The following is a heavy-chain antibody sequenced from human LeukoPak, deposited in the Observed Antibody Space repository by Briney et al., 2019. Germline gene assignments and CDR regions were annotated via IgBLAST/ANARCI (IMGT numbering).Heavy chain of an antibody. J-gene: IGHJ4*02. CDR3: ARDEGYYFDY. CDR2: INSDGSTT. Sequence: GGSLRLSCAASGFPFRSHWVHWVRQAPGRGLVWVSRINSDGSTTSYADYVKGRFTISRDNAKNTLYLQMNSLRAEDTAVYFCARDEGYYFDYWGQGALVTVSS. V-gene: IGHV3-74*01. CDR1: GFPFRSHW.